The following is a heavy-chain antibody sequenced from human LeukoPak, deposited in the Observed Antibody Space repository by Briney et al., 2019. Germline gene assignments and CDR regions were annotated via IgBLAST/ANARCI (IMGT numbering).Heavy chain of an antibody. D-gene: IGHD3-9*01. V-gene: IGHV4-34*01. CDR3: ARAPILTGYYYYYYMDV. CDR2: INHSGST. J-gene: IGHJ6*03. CDR1: GGSFSGYY. Sequence: SETLSLTCAVYGGSFSGYYWSWIRQPPGKGLEWIGEINHSGSTNYNPSLKSRVTISVDTSKNQFSLKLSSVTAADTAVYYCARAPILTGYYYYYYMDVWGKGTTVTVSS.